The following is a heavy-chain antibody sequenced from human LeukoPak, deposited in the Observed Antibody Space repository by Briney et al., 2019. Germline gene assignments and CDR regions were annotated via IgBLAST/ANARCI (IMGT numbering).Heavy chain of an antibody. CDR1: GFTFSSYA. CDR2: ISGSGGST. CDR3: ARGVEPLAANTLAY. J-gene: IGHJ4*02. V-gene: IGHV3-23*01. Sequence: GGSLRLSCAASGFTFSSYAMTWVRQAPGKGLEWVSAISGSGGSTYYADSVQGRFTISRDNSKNTLYLEMNSLSPDDTAVYYCARGVEPLAANTLAYWGQGTLVTVSS. D-gene: IGHD1-14*01.